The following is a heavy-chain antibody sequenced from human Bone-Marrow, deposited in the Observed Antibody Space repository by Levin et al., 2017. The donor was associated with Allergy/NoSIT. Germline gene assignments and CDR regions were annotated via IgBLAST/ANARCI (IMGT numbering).Heavy chain of an antibody. V-gene: IGHV1-2*02. CDR1: GYTFTGYY. J-gene: IGHJ4*02. Sequence: ASVKVSCKASGYTFTGYYMHWVRQAPGQGLEWMGWINPNSGGTNYAQKFQGRVTMTRDTSISTAYMELSRLRSDDTAVYYCARVFFEYSSGWLDFDYWGQGTLVTVSS. CDR2: INPNSGGT. CDR3: ARVFFEYSSGWLDFDY. D-gene: IGHD6-19*01.